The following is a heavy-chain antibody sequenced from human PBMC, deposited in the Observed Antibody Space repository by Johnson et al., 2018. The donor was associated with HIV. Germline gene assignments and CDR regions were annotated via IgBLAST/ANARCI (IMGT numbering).Heavy chain of an antibody. Sequence: VQLVESGGGVVQPGRSLRLSCAASGFTFSSYAMSWVRQAPGKGLEWVSAISGSGGSTYYADSVKGRFTISRDNSKHTLFLQMNSLSTEDTAVYYCAVITGNRGYAFDVWGQGTMVTVST. J-gene: IGHJ3*01. V-gene: IGHV3-23*04. CDR1: GFTFSSYA. CDR2: ISGSGGST. D-gene: IGHD1-20*01. CDR3: AVITGNRGYAFDV.